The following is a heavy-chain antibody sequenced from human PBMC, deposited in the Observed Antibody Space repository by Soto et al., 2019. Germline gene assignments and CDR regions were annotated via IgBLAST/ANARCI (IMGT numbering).Heavy chain of an antibody. CDR1: GFTFSSYG. V-gene: IGHV3-33*01. Sequence: QVQLVESGGGVVQPGRSLRLSCAASGFTFSSYGMHWVRQAPGKGLEWVAVIWYDGSNKYYADSVKGRFTISRDNSKNTLYLQRNCLRAEETAVYYCARDQGYCSGGSCYSGPDYWGQGTLVSVSS. CDR2: IWYDGSNK. CDR3: ARDQGYCSGGSCYSGPDY. D-gene: IGHD2-15*01. J-gene: IGHJ4*02.